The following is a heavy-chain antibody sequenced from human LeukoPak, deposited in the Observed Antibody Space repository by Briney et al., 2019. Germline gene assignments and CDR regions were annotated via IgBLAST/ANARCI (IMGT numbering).Heavy chain of an antibody. D-gene: IGHD2-15*01. Sequence: GGSLRLSCAASGFTFRSHAMAWVRQAPGEGLDWVSTISGNGGDTYYADSVKGRFTISRDNSKNTLYLEMNSLRAEDTVVYYCVKTGYCTGGTCRYLDYWGQGTLVTVSS. CDR2: ISGNGGDT. CDR1: GFTFRSHA. J-gene: IGHJ4*02. CDR3: VKTGYCTGGTCRYLDY. V-gene: IGHV3-23*01.